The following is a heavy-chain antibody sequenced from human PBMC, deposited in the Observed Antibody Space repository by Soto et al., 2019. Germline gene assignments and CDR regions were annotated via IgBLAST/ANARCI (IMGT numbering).Heavy chain of an antibody. V-gene: IGHV4-61*01. CDR2: LYYSESA. CDR3: VRQSREFSSSGGLDG. J-gene: IGHJ6*02. D-gene: IGHD3-10*01. Sequence: QVQLQESGPGLVEPSEALSLTCNVSGGSVNSDSYYWTWIRQPPGKRLEWIGSLYYSESANYNPSLKNLVTIPVSTSKNQVSLKRSFVTAADTAVNFWVRQSREFSSSGGLDGWCQGTTVTDSS. CDR1: GGSVNSDSYY.